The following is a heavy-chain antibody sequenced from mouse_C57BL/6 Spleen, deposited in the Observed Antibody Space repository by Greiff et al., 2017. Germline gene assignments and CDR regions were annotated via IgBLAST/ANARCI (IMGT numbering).Heavy chain of an antibody. Sequence: QVQLKQSGAELARPGASVKLSCKASGYTFTSYGISWVKQRTGQGLEWIGEIYPRSGTTYYNEKFKGKATLTADKSSSTAYMELRSLTSEDSAVYFCARRYDAYAMDYWGQGTSGTVSS. V-gene: IGHV1-81*01. CDR2: IYPRSGTT. CDR1: GYTFTSYG. J-gene: IGHJ4*01. D-gene: IGHD2-3*01. CDR3: ARRYDAYAMDY.